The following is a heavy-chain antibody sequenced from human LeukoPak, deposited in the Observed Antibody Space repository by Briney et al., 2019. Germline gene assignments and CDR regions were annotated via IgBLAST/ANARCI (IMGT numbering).Heavy chain of an antibody. V-gene: IGHV1-8*01. Sequence: ASVKVSCKASGYTFTSYDINWVRQATGQGLEWMGWMNPNSGNTGYARKFQGRVTMTRNTSISTAYMELSSLRSEDTAVYYCARGLEPAALKQWLVDWRFDPWGQGTLVTVSS. J-gene: IGHJ5*02. CDR2: MNPNSGNT. CDR3: ARGLEPAALKQWLVDWRFDP. CDR1: GYTFTSYD. D-gene: IGHD6-19*01.